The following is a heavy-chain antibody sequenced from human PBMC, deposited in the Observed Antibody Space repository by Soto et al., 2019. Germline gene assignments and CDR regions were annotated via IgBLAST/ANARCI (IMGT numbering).Heavy chain of an antibody. D-gene: IGHD6-19*01. V-gene: IGHV3-11*04. CDR2: ISSSSSTI. J-gene: IGHJ5*02. CDR1: GFTFSDYY. CDR3: ARDRHSSGWYDVADWFDP. Sequence: PGGSLRLSCAASGFTFSDYYMSWIRQAPGKGLEWVSYISSSSSTIYYADSVKGRFTISRDNAKNSLYQQMNSLRDEDTALFYCARDRHSSGWYDVADWFDPWGQGTLVTVSS.